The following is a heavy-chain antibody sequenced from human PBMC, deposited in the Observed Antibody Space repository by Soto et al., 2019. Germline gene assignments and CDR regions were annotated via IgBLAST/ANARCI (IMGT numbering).Heavy chain of an antibody. V-gene: IGHV1-18*04. J-gene: IGHJ6*02. D-gene: IGHD7-27*01. CDR2: IVTYNGNT. CDR1: GYTFTGYY. CDR3: ARGSGSHLYGMDV. Sequence: ASVKVSCKASGYTFTGYYMHWVRQAPGQGLEWMGWIVTYNGNTQSTQKLQGRVTMTTDTSTSTAYMELRSLRSDDTAVYYCARGSGSHLYGMDVWGQGTTVTVSS.